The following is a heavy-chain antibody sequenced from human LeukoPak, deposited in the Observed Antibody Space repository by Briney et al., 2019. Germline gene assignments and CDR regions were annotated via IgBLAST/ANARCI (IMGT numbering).Heavy chain of an antibody. J-gene: IGHJ5*02. V-gene: IGHV3-48*03. CDR1: GFTFSSYE. CDR2: ISSSGSTI. CDR3: ARTQQLVLRSPLDP. D-gene: IGHD6-13*01. Sequence: GGSLRLSCAASGFTFSSYEMNWVRQAPGKGLEWVSYISSSGSTIYYADSVKGRFTISRDNAKNSLYLQMNSLRAEDTAVYYCARTQQLVLRSPLDPWGQGTLVTVSS.